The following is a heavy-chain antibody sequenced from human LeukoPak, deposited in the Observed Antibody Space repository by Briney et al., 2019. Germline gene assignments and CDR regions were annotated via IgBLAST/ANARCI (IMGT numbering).Heavy chain of an antibody. V-gene: IGHV3-30*02. CDR3: VQLSVRYY. CDR2: IRYDGGNQ. CDR1: GFTFRSYA. Sequence: PGGSLRLSCAASGFTFRSYAMYWVRQAPGKGLEWVAFIRYDGGNQYYADSVKGRFTISRDNSKNTLYLQMDSLRAEDTAVYYCVQLSVRYYWGQGTLVTVSS. J-gene: IGHJ4*02. D-gene: IGHD5-18*01.